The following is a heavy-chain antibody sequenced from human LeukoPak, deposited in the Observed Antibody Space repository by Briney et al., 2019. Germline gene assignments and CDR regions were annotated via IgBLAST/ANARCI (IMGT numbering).Heavy chain of an antibody. V-gene: IGHV3-53*01. D-gene: IGHD6-13*01. CDR1: GFTVSSYY. Sequence: GGSLRLSCAASGFTVSSYYMNWVRQAPGKELEWVSVIYTGGGRYYADSVRGRFTISRDTSKNMVFLQMNSLRAEDTALYYCARDPWGIASSRLFDYWGQGTLVTVSS. CDR3: ARDPWGIASSRLFDY. J-gene: IGHJ4*02. CDR2: IYTGGGR.